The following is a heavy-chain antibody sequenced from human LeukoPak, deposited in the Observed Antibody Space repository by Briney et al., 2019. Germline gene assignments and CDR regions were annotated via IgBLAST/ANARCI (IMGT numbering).Heavy chain of an antibody. V-gene: IGHV3-74*01. Sequence: GGSLRLSCAASGLAFSAYKMHWVRHAPRKGLVWVSRISTDGYTTDYADFVQGRFTASRDNAKNTWSLEMNSLRAEDTAVYYCVVGGSPGYWGQGTLVTVSS. CDR3: VVGGSPGY. D-gene: IGHD2-15*01. CDR2: ISTDGYTT. CDR1: GLAFSAYK. J-gene: IGHJ4*02.